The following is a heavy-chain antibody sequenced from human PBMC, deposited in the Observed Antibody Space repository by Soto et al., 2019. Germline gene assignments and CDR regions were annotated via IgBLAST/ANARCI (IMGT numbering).Heavy chain of an antibody. V-gene: IGHV4-59*01. CDR2: IYYSGST. D-gene: IGHD3-16*02. Sequence: SETLSLTCTVSGGSISSYYWSWIRQPPGKGLEWIGYIYYSGSTNYNPSLKSRVTISVDTSKNQFSLKLSSVTAADTAVYYCARLVDDYVWGSYRSQCTFDYWGQGTLVTVSS. J-gene: IGHJ4*02. CDR1: GGSISSYY. CDR3: ARLVDDYVWGSYRSQCTFDY.